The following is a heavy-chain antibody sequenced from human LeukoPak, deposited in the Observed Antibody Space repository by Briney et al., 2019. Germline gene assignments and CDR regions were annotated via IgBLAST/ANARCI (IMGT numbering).Heavy chain of an antibody. V-gene: IGHV4-4*02. CDR3: ARKMGVGGTRPFDY. J-gene: IGHJ4*02. CDR1: GGSISSSNW. Sequence: SGTLSLTCAVSGGSISSSNWWSWVRQAPGKGPEWIGEILYTGSTNYNPSPKSRVTVSIDKANNQFSLNLTSVTVADAAVYFCARKMGVGGTRPFDYWGQGILVAVSS. D-gene: IGHD2-2*01. CDR2: ILYTGST.